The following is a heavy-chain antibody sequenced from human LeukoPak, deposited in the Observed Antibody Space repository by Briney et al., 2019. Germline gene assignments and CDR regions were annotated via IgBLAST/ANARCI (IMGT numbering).Heavy chain of an antibody. CDR2: IRYDGSNK. D-gene: IGHD6-6*01. CDR1: GFAFSSYG. J-gene: IGHJ4*02. CDR3: VGQLVDPLLFDY. V-gene: IGHV3-30*02. Sequence: GGSLRLSCAASGFAFSSYGMHWVRQAPGKGLEWVAFIRYDGSNKYYADSVKGRFTISRDNSKNTLYLQMNSLRAEDTAVYYCVGQLVDPLLFDYWGQGTLVTVSS.